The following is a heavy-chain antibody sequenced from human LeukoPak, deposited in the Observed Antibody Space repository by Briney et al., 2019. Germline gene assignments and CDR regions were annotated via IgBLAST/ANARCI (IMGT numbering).Heavy chain of an antibody. D-gene: IGHD2-15*01. V-gene: IGHV3-48*04. CDR1: RFTFSSYR. Sequence: GGSLTLLCAASRFTFSSYRMNRVRQAPGKGLVGVLDISSSSSTIYYADSVKGRFTITRNNDNNSLYLQMNSLTAEDTAVYYCARMEVVAATRLFDYWGQGTLVTVSS. CDR3: ARMEVVAATRLFDY. CDR2: ISSSSSTI. J-gene: IGHJ4*02.